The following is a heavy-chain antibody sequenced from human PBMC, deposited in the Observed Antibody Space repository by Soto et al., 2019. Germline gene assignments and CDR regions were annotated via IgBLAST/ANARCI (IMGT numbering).Heavy chain of an antibody. CDR1: GLTFSSYW. CDR3: ASKLYGDPNY. V-gene: IGHV3-7*01. J-gene: IGHJ4*02. D-gene: IGHD4-17*01. Sequence: PGGSLRLSSAASGLTFSSYWMHWVRQAPGKGLEWVANINQDGSERYYVDSVKGRFTISRDNAKTSLYLQMNSLRAEDTAVYYWASKLYGDPNYWGQGTLVTVSS. CDR2: INQDGSER.